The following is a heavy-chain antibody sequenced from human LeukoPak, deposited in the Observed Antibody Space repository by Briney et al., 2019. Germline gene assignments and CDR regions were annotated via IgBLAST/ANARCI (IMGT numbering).Heavy chain of an antibody. CDR2: ISYDGSNK. CDR3: AKEGGGWELLVDSFFDY. J-gene: IGHJ4*02. D-gene: IGHD1-26*01. Sequence: LPGGSLRLSCAASGFTFSSYAMHWVRQAPGKGLEWVAVISYDGSNKYYADSVKGRFTISRDNSKNTLYLQMNNLRAEDTAVYYCAKEGGGWELLVDSFFDYWGQGTLVTVSS. CDR1: GFTFSSYA. V-gene: IGHV3-30-3*01.